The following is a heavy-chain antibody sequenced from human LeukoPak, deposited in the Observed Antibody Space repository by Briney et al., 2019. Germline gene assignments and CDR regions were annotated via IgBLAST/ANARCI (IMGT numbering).Heavy chain of an antibody. CDR3: ARDQEDTTMVNFDC. V-gene: IGHV3-11*01. Sequence: PGGSRRLSCAASGFTFSDYYMSWIRQAPGKGLEWVSYISRGGSTIYYADSVKGRFTISRDNAKNSLYLQMNSLRAEDTAVYYCARDQEDTTMVNFDCWGQGTLVTVSS. J-gene: IGHJ4*02. CDR2: ISRGGSTI. CDR1: GFTFSDYY. D-gene: IGHD5-18*01.